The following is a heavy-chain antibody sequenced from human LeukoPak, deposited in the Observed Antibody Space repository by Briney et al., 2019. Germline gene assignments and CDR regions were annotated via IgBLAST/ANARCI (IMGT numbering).Heavy chain of an antibody. J-gene: IGHJ5*02. CDR3: ARDQVAVAGRLDP. D-gene: IGHD6-19*01. CDR2: IYTSGST. Sequence: SSETLSLTCTVSGGSISSGSYYWSWIRQPAGKGLEWIGRIYTSGSTNYNLSLKSRVTMSVDTSKNQFSLKLSSVTAADTAVYYCARDQVAVAGRLDPWGQGTLVTVSS. CDR1: GGSISSGSYY. V-gene: IGHV4-61*02.